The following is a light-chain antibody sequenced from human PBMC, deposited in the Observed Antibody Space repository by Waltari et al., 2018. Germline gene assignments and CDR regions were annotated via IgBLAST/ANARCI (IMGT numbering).Light chain of an antibody. CDR1: RSVDNY. CDR2: DAS. CDR3: QQRSHWPPLT. Sequence: EIVLTQSPATLSLFPGERATLSCRASRSVDNYLAWYQQKPGQAPRLLIYDASNRATGIPARFSGSGSGTDFTLTISSLEPEDFAVYYCQQRSHWPPLTFGGGTKVEIK. V-gene: IGKV3-11*01. J-gene: IGKJ4*01.